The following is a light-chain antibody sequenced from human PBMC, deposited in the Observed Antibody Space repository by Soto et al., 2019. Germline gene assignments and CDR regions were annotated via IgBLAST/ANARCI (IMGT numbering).Light chain of an antibody. CDR1: QSVSSN. V-gene: IGKV3-15*01. J-gene: IGKJ2*01. CDR3: QQCNNWPFT. CDR2: GAS. Sequence: EIVMTQSPDTLSVSPGERATLSCRASQSVSSNLAWYQQKPGQAPTLLLYGASARATGIPARFSGSGSGTEFTLTISSLRSEDFAVYYCQQCNNWPFTFGPGTKLEIK.